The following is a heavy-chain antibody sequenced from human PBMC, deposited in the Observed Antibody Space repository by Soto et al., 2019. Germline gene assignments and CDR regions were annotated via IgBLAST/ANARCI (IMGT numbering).Heavy chain of an antibody. D-gene: IGHD4-4*01. V-gene: IGHV3-23*01. Sequence: GGSLSLSCAASGFTFSSYAMSWVRRAPGKGLEWVSAISGSGGSTYYADSVKGRFTISRDNSKNTLYLQMNSLRAEDTAVYYCAKDQDYSMFFDYWGQGTLVTVSS. J-gene: IGHJ4*02. CDR1: GFTFSSYA. CDR2: ISGSGGST. CDR3: AKDQDYSMFFDY.